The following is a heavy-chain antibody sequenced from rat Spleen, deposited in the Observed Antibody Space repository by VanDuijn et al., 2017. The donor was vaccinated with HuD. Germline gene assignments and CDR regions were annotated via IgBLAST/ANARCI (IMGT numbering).Heavy chain of an antibody. J-gene: IGHJ4*01. Sequence: EVQLVESGGGLVQPGRSMKLSCAASGFTFSSFPMAWVRQAPTKGLEWVATISYDGGSTYYPDSVKGRFTISRDNAENTVYLQMNSLRSEDTATYYCAKEREEIRGGYVMDAWGQGASVTVSS. CDR3: AKEREEIRGGYVMDA. V-gene: IGHV5-46*01. CDR1: GFTFSSFP. D-gene: IGHD4-3*01. CDR2: ISYDGGST.